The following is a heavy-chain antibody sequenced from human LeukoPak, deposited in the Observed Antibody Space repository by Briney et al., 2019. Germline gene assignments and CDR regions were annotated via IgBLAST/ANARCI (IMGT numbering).Heavy chain of an antibody. D-gene: IGHD3-3*01. CDR2: IIPIFGTA. Sequence: SVKVSCKASGGTFISYAISWVRQAPGQGLEWMGGIIPIFGTANCAQKFQGRVTITADESTSTAYMELSSLRSEDTAVYYCAREFGDRGYDFWSGYIDYWGQGTLVTVSS. V-gene: IGHV1-69*13. CDR1: GGTFISYA. CDR3: AREFGDRGYDFWSGYIDY. J-gene: IGHJ4*02.